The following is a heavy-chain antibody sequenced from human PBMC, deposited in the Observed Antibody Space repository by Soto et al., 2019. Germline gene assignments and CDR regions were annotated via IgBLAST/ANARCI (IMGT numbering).Heavy chain of an antibody. J-gene: IGHJ4*02. V-gene: IGHV3-33*01. CDR3: ARDRSAVAPDY. CDR1: GFTCSSYG. CDR2: IWYDGSNK. D-gene: IGHD2-15*01. Sequence: QVQLVESGGGVVQPGRSLSLSCAASGFTCSSYGMHWVRQAPGKGLEWVAVIWYDGSNKYYADSVKGRFTISRDNSKNTLYLQMNSLRAEDTAVYYCARDRSAVAPDYWGQGTLVTVSS.